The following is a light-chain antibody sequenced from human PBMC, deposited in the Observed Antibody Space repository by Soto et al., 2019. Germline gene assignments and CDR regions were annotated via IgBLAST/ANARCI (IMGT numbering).Light chain of an antibody. CDR2: AAP. Sequence: DIQLTQSPSFLSASLGDRVTITCRASQGIGSYLAWYQRKPGKAPKLLIYAAPTLQSGVPSRFSGSGSGTEFTLTISSLQPEDFATYYCQQFNSDVSLTFGGGTKVDIK. J-gene: IGKJ4*01. CDR3: QQFNSDVSLT. CDR1: QGIGSY. V-gene: IGKV1-9*01.